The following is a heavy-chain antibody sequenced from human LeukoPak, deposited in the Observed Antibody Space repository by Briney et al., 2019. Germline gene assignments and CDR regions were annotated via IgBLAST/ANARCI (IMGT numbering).Heavy chain of an antibody. CDR1: GGSISSYY. V-gene: IGHV4-39*07. CDR3: AREAGVLLWFGELPNNWFDP. D-gene: IGHD3-10*01. Sequence: SETLSLTCTVSGGSISSYYWGWIRQPPGKGLEWIGSIYYSGSTYYNPSLKSRVTISVDTSKNQFSLKLSSVTAADTAVYYCAREAGVLLWFGELPNNWFDPWGQGTLVTVSS. J-gene: IGHJ5*02. CDR2: IYYSGST.